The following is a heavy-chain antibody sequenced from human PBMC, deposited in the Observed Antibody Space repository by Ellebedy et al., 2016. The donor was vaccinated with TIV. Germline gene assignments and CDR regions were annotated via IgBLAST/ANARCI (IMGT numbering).Heavy chain of an antibody. CDR2: ISGGGGRT. Sequence: GGSLRLSCAASGFTFGSFAMHWVRQAPGKGLEWLSVISGGGGRTYDAYSVKGRFTITRDNSKNTLYLQMDRLRVEDTAVYYCSKGTSSGFNYDRVGSEYWGQGTLVTVSS. D-gene: IGHD3-22*01. V-gene: IGHV3-23*01. J-gene: IGHJ4*02. CDR1: GFTFGSFA. CDR3: SKGTSSGFNYDRVGSEY.